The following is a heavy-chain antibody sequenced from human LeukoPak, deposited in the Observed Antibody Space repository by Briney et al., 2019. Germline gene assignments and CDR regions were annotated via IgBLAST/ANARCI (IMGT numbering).Heavy chain of an antibody. CDR3: GRPGYCSTTSCLTLDQ. J-gene: IGHJ4*02. CDR2: INAGNGDT. Sequence: ASVKVSCKASGYTFSSYANHGVRQAPGQRLEWMGWINAGNGDTKYSQKFQGRVTLTRDTSASTAYMELSSLRSEDTAVYYCGRPGYCSTTSCLTLDQWGQGTLVTVSS. V-gene: IGHV1-3*01. CDR1: GYTFSSYA. D-gene: IGHD2-2*01.